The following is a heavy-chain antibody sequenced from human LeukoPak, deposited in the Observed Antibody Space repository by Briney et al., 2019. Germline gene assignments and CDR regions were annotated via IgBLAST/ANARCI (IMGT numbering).Heavy chain of an antibody. CDR2: ISYDGSNK. J-gene: IGHJ4*02. CDR1: GFTFSSYG. Sequence: GRSLRLSCAASGFTFSSYGMHWVRQAPGKGLEWVAVISYDGSNKYYADSVKGRFTISRDNSKNTLYLQMNSLRAEDTAAYYCAKDRAARRASSLDYWGQGTLVTVSS. V-gene: IGHV3-30*18. D-gene: IGHD6-6*01. CDR3: AKDRAARRASSLDY.